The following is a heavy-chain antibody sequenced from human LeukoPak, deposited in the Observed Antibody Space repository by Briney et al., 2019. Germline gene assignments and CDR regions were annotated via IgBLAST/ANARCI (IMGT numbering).Heavy chain of an antibody. CDR3: ATDIAVAGKGTYYFDY. J-gene: IGHJ4*02. CDR1: GYTFTGYY. V-gene: IGHV1-2*02. Sequence: ASVKVSCKASGYTFTGYYMHWVRQAPGQGLEWMGWNNPNRGGTNYAQKFQGRVNMTRDTSISTAYMALSRLRSDDTAVYYCATDIAVAGKGTYYFDYWGQGTLVTVSS. CDR2: NNPNRGGT. D-gene: IGHD6-19*01.